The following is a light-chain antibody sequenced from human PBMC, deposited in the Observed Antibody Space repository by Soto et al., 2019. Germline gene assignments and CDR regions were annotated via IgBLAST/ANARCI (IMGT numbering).Light chain of an antibody. CDR2: EVT. CDR3: SSYTNSDTWV. V-gene: IGLV2-14*01. CDR1: SSDIGAYDY. Sequence: QSALTQPASLSGSPGQSITISCTGTSSDIGAYDYVSWFQQHPGKAPKLMISEVTNRPSGVSSRFSGSKSGNTASLTISGLQAEDEADYYCSSYTNSDTWVFGGGTKLTVL. J-gene: IGLJ3*02.